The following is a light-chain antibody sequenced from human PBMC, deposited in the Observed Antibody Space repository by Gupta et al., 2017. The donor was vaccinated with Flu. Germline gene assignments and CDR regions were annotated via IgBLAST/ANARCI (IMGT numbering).Light chain of an antibody. CDR3: AAWNDGLNASFV. V-gene: IGLV1-44*01. J-gene: IGLJ1*01. Sequence: SVLSQPSSVSGNPGQRVTLSCAGSISNIGTNNVHWYQQVPGMAPKLLIYKNDQRPSSLPARFSGSKSGTSASLVISGLQSEDEADYYCAAWNDGLNASFVFGTGTKVIVL. CDR2: KND. CDR1: ISNIGTNN.